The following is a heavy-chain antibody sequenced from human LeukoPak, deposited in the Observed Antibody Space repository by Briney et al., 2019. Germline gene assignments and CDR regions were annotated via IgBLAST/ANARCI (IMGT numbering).Heavy chain of an antibody. J-gene: IGHJ4*02. Sequence: PGGSLRLSCAGSGFTFSNSWMSWVRQAPGKGLEWVSVIYSGGSTYYADSVKGRFTISRDNSKNTLYLQMNSLRAEDTAVYYCARTGYSGYPDYWGQGTLVTVSS. CDR3: ARTGYSGYPDY. D-gene: IGHD5-12*01. CDR2: IYSGGST. V-gene: IGHV3-66*01. CDR1: GFTFSNSW.